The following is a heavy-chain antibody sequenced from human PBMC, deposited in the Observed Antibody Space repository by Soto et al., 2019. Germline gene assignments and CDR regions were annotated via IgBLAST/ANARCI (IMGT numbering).Heavy chain of an antibody. CDR1: GFTFSSYA. J-gene: IGHJ4*02. CDR2: ISGSGGST. V-gene: IGHV3-23*01. D-gene: IGHD4-4*01. Sequence: PGGSLRLSCAASGFTFSSYAMSWVRQSPGKGLEWVSAISGSGGSTYYADSVKGRFTISRDNSKNTLYLQMNSLRAEDTAVYYCARFYSPTIKYYFDYWGQGTLVTVSS. CDR3: ARFYSPTIKYYFDY.